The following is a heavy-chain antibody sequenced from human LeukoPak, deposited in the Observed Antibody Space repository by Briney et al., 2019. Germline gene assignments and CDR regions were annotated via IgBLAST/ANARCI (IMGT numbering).Heavy chain of an antibody. CDR2: IDAGNGRT. D-gene: IGHD3-10*01. CDR1: GYDFTKYA. Sequence: GASVKVSCKASGYDFTKYAVQWVRQAPGQRLEWMGWIDAGNGRTKYSQDFQGRVTITRDTSASIAYMELSRLRSDDTAVYYCARDSGSITMVRGVNGAFDIWGQGTMVTVSS. V-gene: IGHV1-3*01. J-gene: IGHJ3*02. CDR3: ARDSGSITMVRGVNGAFDI.